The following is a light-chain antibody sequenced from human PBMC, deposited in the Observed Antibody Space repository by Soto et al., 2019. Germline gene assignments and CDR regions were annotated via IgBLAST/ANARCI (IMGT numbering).Light chain of an antibody. V-gene: IGKV3-20*01. CDR1: QSVSNSY. Sequence: EIVLTQSPGTLSLSPGERATVSWRASQSVSNSYLAWYQQKPGQAPRLLIHGASSRATGIPDRISGSGSGTDFPLTISRLEPEDFAVYYCQQYGSSPITFGQGTRLEIK. CDR3: QQYGSSPIT. CDR2: GAS. J-gene: IGKJ5*01.